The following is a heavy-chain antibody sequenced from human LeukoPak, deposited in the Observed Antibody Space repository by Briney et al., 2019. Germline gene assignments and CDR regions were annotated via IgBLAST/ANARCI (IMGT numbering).Heavy chain of an antibody. CDR2: IYHSGST. D-gene: IGHD6-13*01. CDR3: ARETRCIAAAGMSSWFDP. V-gene: IGHV4-30-2*01. CDR1: GGSISSGGYY. J-gene: IGHJ5*02. Sequence: PSQTLSLTCTVSGGSISSGGYYWSWIRQPPGKGLEWIGYIYHSGSTYYNPSLKSRVTISVDRSKNQFSLKLSSVTAADTAVYYCARETRCIAAAGMSSWFDPWGQGTLVTVSS.